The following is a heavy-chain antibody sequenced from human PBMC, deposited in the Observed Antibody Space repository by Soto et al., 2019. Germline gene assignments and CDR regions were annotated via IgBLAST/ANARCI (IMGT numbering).Heavy chain of an antibody. Sequence: EVHLVESGGGLVQPGGSLRLSCAASGFTFSNHWMHWVRQAPGKGLVWVSHLKSDGGTTIYADSVKGRFTISRDNAKNTLYVQMNSLRPEDTAVYYCARGGGSGNPAFDYWGQGTLVTVSS. CDR2: LKSDGGTT. V-gene: IGHV3-74*01. CDR3: ARGGGSGNPAFDY. J-gene: IGHJ4*02. CDR1: GFTFSNHW. D-gene: IGHD2-15*01.